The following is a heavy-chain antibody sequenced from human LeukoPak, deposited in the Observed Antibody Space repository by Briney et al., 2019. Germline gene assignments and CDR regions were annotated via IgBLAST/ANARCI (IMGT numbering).Heavy chain of an antibody. J-gene: IGHJ3*01. CDR1: GGSLSHHH. Sequence: SETLSLTCAVSGGSLSHHHWSWIRQPPGKGLEWIGYVNYSGSTNYSPSLKIRAIISLNMSKNEFSLKLTSVTAADTAVYFCARHAETSMPTNDDGFEFWGRGTMVTVTS. CDR3: ARHAETSMPTNDDGFEF. V-gene: IGHV4-59*08. D-gene: IGHD2/OR15-2a*01. CDR2: VNYSGST.